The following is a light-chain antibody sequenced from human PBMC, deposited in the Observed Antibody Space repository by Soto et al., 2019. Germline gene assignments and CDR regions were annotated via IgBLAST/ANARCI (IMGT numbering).Light chain of an antibody. CDR2: WAS. Sequence: DIVMTQSQDSLAASLGERATMNFECIRGVLYKFNNKNHLAWYQQKPGQPPQLIIYWASTRESGVPERFSGSGSGTDFTLTISSLEAEDVAFYWCQQYFDVPFTFGGGTRVDIK. J-gene: IGKJ4*01. CDR3: QQYFDVPFT. V-gene: IGKV4-1*01. CDR1: RGVLYKFNNKNH.